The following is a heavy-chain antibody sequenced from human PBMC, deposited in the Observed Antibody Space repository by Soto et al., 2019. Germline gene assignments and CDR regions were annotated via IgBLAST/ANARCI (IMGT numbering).Heavy chain of an antibody. D-gene: IGHD2-21*02. Sequence: SETRSLTCAISGYPIRNGYYWGWIRQSPGKGPEWIGSIYQSGITYYNPSLKSRVTLSIDTSKNQISLKLSSVTAADTAVYYCARDRTHCSGVCYSSYYYGLDVWGQGTTVTVSS. CDR1: GYPIRNGYY. J-gene: IGHJ6*02. CDR3: ARDRTHCSGVCYSSYYYGLDV. V-gene: IGHV4-38-2*02. CDR2: IYQSGIT.